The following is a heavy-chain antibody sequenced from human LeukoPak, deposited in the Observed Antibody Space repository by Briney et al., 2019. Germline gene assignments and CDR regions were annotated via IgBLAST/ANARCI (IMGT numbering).Heavy chain of an antibody. D-gene: IGHD2-15*01. CDR3: ASTGYCSGGSCYAGTDAFDI. Sequence: ASVKVSCKASGYTFTSYYMHWVRQAPGQGLEWMGIINPSGGSTSYAQKFQGRVTMTRDTPTSTVYMELSSLRSEDTAVYYCASTGYCSGGSCYAGTDAFDIWGQGTMVTVSS. J-gene: IGHJ3*02. CDR1: GYTFTSYY. V-gene: IGHV1-46*01. CDR2: INPSGGST.